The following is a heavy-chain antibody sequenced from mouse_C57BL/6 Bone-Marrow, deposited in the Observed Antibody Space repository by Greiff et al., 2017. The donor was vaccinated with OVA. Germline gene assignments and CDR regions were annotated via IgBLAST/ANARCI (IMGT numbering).Heavy chain of an antibody. V-gene: IGHV1-50*01. J-gene: IGHJ3*01. CDR2: IDPSDSYT. CDR1: GYTFTSYW. Sequence: QVHVKQPGAELVKPGASVKLSCKASGYTFTSYWMQWVKQRPGQGLEWIGEIDPSDSYTNYNQKFKGKATLTVDTSSSTAYMQLSSLTSEDSAVYYCARGKGFGFAYWGQGTLVTVSA. CDR3: ARGKGFGFAY.